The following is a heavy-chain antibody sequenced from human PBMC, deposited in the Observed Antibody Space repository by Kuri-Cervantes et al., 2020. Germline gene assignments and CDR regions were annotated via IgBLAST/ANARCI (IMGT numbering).Heavy chain of an antibody. D-gene: IGHD4-23*01. J-gene: IGHJ2*01. V-gene: IGHV4-34*01. Sequence: GSLRLSCAASGFTFSSYGMHWVRQAPGKGLEWIGEINHIGNTRSNPSLKSRVTLSVDTSKNQFSLHLTSVTAADTAVYYCARGYGGKRDRYFDLWGRGTLVTVSS. CDR1: GFTFSSYG. CDR2: INHIGNT. CDR3: ARGYGGKRDRYFDL.